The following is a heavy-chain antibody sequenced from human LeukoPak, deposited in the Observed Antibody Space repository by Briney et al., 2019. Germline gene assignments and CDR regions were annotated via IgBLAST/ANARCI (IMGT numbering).Heavy chain of an antibody. CDR3: ASGYCSGGSCSLDY. CDR2: IYYSGST. D-gene: IGHD2-15*01. V-gene: IGHV4-59*08. CDR1: GGSISSYY. Sequence: PSETLSLTCTVSGGSISSYYWSWIRQPPGKGLEWIGYIYYSGSTNYNPSLKSRVTISVDTSKNQFSLKLSSVTAADTAVYYCASGYCSGGSCSLDYWSQGTLVTVSS. J-gene: IGHJ4*02.